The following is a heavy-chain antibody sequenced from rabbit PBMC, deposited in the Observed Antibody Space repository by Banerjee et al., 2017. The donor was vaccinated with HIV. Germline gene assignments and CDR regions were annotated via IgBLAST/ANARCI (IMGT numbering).Heavy chain of an antibody. V-gene: IGHV1S45*01. D-gene: IGHD1-1*01. CDR1: GFSFSSTW. CDR2: IDTNDGDI. J-gene: IGHJ2*01. CDR3: ARNYVNAFDP. Sequence: LEESGGGLVKPGGTLTLTCTVSGFSFSSTWICWVRQAPGKGLEWIACIDTNDGDIDYANWPKGRFTISKTSSPTVTLQMASLTAADTATYFCARNYVNAFDPRGPGTLVTVS.